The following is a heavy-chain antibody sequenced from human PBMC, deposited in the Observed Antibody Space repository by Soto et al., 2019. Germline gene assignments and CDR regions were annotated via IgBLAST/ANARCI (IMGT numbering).Heavy chain of an antibody. J-gene: IGHJ4*02. CDR3: ARVTPSGDNDY. V-gene: IGHV1-18*04. CDR2: INVYSGKT. D-gene: IGHD6-19*01. CDR1: GYIFAIYH. Sequence: QVQLVQSGAEVKKPGASVRVSCKASGYIFAIYHISWVRQAPGQGLEWMGWINVYSGKTNYAQKVQGRVTMTTDTSTITAYMELRSLRADDTAVYYCARVTPSGDNDYWGQGTLVTVSS.